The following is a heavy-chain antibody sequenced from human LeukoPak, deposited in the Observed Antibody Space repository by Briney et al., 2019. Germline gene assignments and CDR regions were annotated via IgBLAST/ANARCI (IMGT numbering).Heavy chain of an antibody. CDR2: IKHDGRQK. CDR3: VRDSYYDTSTGSSSGGLDF. J-gene: IGHJ4*02. Sequence: GGSLRLSCEASGFTYSIYWMSWVRQAPGKGLEWVANIKHDGRQKFYVDSVKGRFTISRDNAKNPLFLQMNSLRAEDTAVYYCVRDSYYDTSTGSSSGGLDFWGQGTLVTVSS. CDR1: GFTYSIYW. V-gene: IGHV3-7*01. D-gene: IGHD3-9*01.